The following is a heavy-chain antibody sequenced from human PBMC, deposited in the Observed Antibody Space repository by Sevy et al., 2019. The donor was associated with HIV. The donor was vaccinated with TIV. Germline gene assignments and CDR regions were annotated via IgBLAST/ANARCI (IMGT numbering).Heavy chain of an antibody. V-gene: IGHV3-49*03. CDR3: TRDRRIAAAGLYYYYMDV. CDR1: GFTFGDYA. Sequence: GGSLRLSCTASGFTFGDYAMSWFRQAPGKGLEWVGFIRSKAYGGTTEYAATVKGRFTISREDSKSIAYLQMNSLKTEDTAVYYCTRDRRIAAAGLYYYYMDVWGKGTTVTVSS. CDR2: IRSKAYGGTT. J-gene: IGHJ6*03. D-gene: IGHD6-13*01.